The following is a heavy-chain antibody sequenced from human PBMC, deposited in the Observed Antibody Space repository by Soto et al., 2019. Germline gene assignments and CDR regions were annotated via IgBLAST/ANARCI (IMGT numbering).Heavy chain of an antibody. J-gene: IGHJ6*02. CDR1: GFTFRDYA. Sequence: QVQLVQSGGGVVQPGRSLRLSCAASGFTFRDYAMHWVRQAPGKGLEWVALISFDGRNTNYADSVMGRFTVSRDNSKNTFSLEMNSLRAEDTALYYCAKDQHDVFSYGIDVWGQGTTVTVSS. V-gene: IGHV3-30*18. D-gene: IGHD3-9*01. CDR3: AKDQHDVFSYGIDV. CDR2: ISFDGRNT.